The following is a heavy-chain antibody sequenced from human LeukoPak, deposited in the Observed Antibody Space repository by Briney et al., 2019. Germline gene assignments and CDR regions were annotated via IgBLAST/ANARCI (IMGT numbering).Heavy chain of an antibody. CDR2: INPSGGST. Sequence: ASVKVSCKASGYTFTNYYMHWVRQAPGQGLEWMGIINPSGGSTTYAQKFQDRVTMTTDTSTSTAYMELRSLRSDDTAVYYCARRAAAGLFDYWGQGTLVTVSS. D-gene: IGHD6-13*01. V-gene: IGHV1-46*01. J-gene: IGHJ4*02. CDR1: GYTFTNYY. CDR3: ARRAAAGLFDY.